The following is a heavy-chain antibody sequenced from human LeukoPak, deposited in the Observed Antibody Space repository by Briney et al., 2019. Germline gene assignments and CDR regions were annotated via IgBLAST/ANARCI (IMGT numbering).Heavy chain of an antibody. CDR3: ARCSSGWYDYYYYGMDV. CDR1: GYTFTSYG. V-gene: IGHV1-18*01. CDR2: ISAYNGNT. J-gene: IGHJ6*02. D-gene: IGHD6-19*01. Sequence: ASVKVSCKASGYTFTSYGISWVRQAPGQGLEWMGWISAYNGNTNYAQKLQGRVTMTTDTSTSTAHMELRSLRSDDTAVYYCARCSSGWYDYYYYGMDVWGQGTTVTVSS.